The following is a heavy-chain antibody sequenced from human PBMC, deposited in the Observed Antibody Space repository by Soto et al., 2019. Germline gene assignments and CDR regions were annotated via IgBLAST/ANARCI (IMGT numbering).Heavy chain of an antibody. CDR2: IYYSGST. V-gene: IGHV4-31*03. Sequence: QVQLQESGPGLVKPSQTLSLTCTVSGGSISSGGYYWSWIRQHPGKGLEWIGYIYYSGSTYYNPSLKSRVTISVDTSKNQVSLKLSSGTAADTAVYYCAGTQGSRFAFDIWGQGTMVTVSS. CDR3: AGTQGSRFAFDI. D-gene: IGHD3-10*01. CDR1: GGSISSGGYY. J-gene: IGHJ3*02.